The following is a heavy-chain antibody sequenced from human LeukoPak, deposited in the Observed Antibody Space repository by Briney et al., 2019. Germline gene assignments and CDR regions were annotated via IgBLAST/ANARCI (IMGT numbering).Heavy chain of an antibody. D-gene: IGHD6-13*01. CDR3: ASCPSSWTYYYYYYMDV. V-gene: IGHV4-39*07. Sequence: PSETLSLTCTVSGGSISTSSYYWGWIRQPPGKGLECIGNIYYSGSTYYNPSLKSRVTISVDTSKNQFSLKLSSVTAADTAVYYCASCPSSWTYYYYYYMDVWGKGTTVTVSS. CDR2: IYYSGST. J-gene: IGHJ6*03. CDR1: GGSISTSSYY.